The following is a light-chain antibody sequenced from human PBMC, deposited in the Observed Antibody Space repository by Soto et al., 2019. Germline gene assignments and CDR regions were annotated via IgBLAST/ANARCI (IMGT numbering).Light chain of an antibody. CDR3: QQYGSSRNT. CDR1: QSVSSSY. CDR2: GAS. Sequence: EIVLTQSPGTLSLSPGERATLSCRASQSVSSSYLAWYQQKPGQAPRLLIYGASSRATGIPDRFGGSGSGTDFTLTISRLEPEDFAVYYCQQYGSSRNTFGQGTRLEI. V-gene: IGKV3-20*01. J-gene: IGKJ5*01.